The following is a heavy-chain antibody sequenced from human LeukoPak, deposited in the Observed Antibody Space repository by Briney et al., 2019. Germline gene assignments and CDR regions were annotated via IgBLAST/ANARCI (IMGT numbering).Heavy chain of an antibody. V-gene: IGHV3-30*04. D-gene: IGHD2-21*02. CDR1: GFTFRRYA. CDR3: ARGRVVVTAISEY. Sequence: PGGSLRLSCAASGFTFRRYAMHWVRQAPGKGLEWVAIISDDVSNTYYADSVKGRFTISRDNSKNTLYLQMNSLRAEDTAVYFCARGRVVVTAISEYWGQGALVTVSS. J-gene: IGHJ4*02. CDR2: ISDDVSNT.